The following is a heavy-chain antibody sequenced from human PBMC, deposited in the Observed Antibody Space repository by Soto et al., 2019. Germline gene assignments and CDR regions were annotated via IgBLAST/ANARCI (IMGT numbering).Heavy chain of an antibody. J-gene: IGHJ4*02. CDR1: GDSVSSNSAA. V-gene: IGHV6-1*01. CDR2: TSYRSKWYN. D-gene: IGHD2-15*01. Sequence: SQTLSHTCDISGDSVSSNSAAWNWIRQSPSRGLEWLGRTSYRSKWYNDYAVSVKSRITINPDTSKNQFSLQLNSVTPEDTALYYCESSDKGGFGFEYWGQGTLVTVAS. CDR3: ESSDKGGFGFEY.